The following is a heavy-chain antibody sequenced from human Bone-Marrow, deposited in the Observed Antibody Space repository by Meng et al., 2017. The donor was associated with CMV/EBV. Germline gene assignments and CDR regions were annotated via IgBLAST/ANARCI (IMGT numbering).Heavy chain of an antibody. CDR2: IYTSGST. Sequence: TCTVSGGSISSYYWSWIRQPAGKGLEWIGRIYTSGSTNYNPSLKSRVTMSVDTSKNQFSLKLSSVTAADTAVYCCARGSRDGYNFDYWGQGTLVTVSS. J-gene: IGHJ4*02. CDR3: ARGSRDGYNFDY. CDR1: GGSISSYY. V-gene: IGHV4-4*07. D-gene: IGHD5-24*01.